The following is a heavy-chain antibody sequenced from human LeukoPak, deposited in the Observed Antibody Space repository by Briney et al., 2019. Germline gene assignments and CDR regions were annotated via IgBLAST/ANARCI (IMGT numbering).Heavy chain of an antibody. D-gene: IGHD3-22*01. V-gene: IGHV4-59*08. CDR2: ISYSGST. CDR1: DGSVTTYY. CDR3: ARHGRGIKPSSGHPFDY. Sequence: SETLSLTCKVSDGSVTTYYWSWIRQPPGKGLEWIGYISYSGSTDYNPSLKSRVTISVDKSENQFSLKMSSVTAADTAVYYCARHGRGIKPSSGHPFDYWGQGTLVTVSS. J-gene: IGHJ4*02.